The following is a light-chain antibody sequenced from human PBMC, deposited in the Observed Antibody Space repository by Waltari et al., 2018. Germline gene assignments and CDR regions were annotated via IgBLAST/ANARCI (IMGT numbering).Light chain of an antibody. Sequence: DIQFTQSPSTLSASVVDRVTTTCRASQDIGTWLAWYQQKPGKAPKLLLYKASRLQSGVPSRFSGRGSGTEFTLTISSLQPEDFATFYCQQFDTYPWTFGQGTKVDIK. J-gene: IGKJ1*01. CDR1: QDIGTW. CDR2: KAS. V-gene: IGKV1-5*03. CDR3: QQFDTYPWT.